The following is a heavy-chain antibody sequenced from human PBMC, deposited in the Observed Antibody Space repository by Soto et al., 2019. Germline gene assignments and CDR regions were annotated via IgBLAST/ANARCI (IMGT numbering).Heavy chain of an antibody. J-gene: IGHJ4*02. Sequence: GGSLRLSCAASGFTFSSYWMHWVRQAPGKGLVWVSRINSDGSSTSYADSVKGRFTISRDNAKNTLYLQMNSLRAEDTAVYYCARAPVSGSYFDYWGQGTLVTVSS. CDR1: GFTFSSYW. CDR3: ARAPVSGSYFDY. D-gene: IGHD1-26*01. CDR2: INSDGSST. V-gene: IGHV3-74*01.